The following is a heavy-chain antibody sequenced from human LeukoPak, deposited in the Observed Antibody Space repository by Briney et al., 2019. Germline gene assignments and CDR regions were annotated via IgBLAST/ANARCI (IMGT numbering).Heavy chain of an antibody. D-gene: IGHD2-21*02. J-gene: IGHJ4*02. CDR3: ARGGDWAYYFDY. CDR1: GGSISSYY. CDR2: IYYSGST. V-gene: IGHV4-59*01. Sequence: PSETLSLTCTVSGGSISSYYWSWIRQPPGKGLEWIGYIYYSGSTNYNPSLKSRVTISVDTSKNQFSLKLSSVTAADTAVYYCARGGDWAYYFDYWGQGTLVTVSS.